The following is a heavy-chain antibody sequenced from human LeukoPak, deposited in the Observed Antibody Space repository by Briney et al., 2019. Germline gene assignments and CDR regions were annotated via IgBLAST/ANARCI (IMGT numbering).Heavy chain of an antibody. CDR1: GDSISSGDYY. CDR3: ARGPYSYDSSGAFDI. J-gene: IGHJ3*02. D-gene: IGHD3-22*01. Sequence: SETLSLTCTVSGDSISSGDYYWRWIRQPAGKGVEWLGRISSSGSTNYNPSLKSRVTISVDTSKNQFSLKLSSVTAADTAVYFCARGPYSYDSSGAFDIWGQGTMVTVSS. V-gene: IGHV4-61*02. CDR2: ISSSGST.